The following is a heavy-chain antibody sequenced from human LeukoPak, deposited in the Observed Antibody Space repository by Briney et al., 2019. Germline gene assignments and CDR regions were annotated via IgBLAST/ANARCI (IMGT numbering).Heavy chain of an antibody. D-gene: IGHD6-19*01. Sequence: SETLSLTCTISGGSISSYYWSWIRQPPGKGLEWIGYIYYSGSTNYNPSLKSRVTISVDTSKNQFSLKLSSVTAADTAVYYCARHGRSGWFDYWGQGTLVTVSS. CDR3: ARHGRSGWFDY. CDR1: GGSISSYY. CDR2: IYYSGST. V-gene: IGHV4-59*08. J-gene: IGHJ4*02.